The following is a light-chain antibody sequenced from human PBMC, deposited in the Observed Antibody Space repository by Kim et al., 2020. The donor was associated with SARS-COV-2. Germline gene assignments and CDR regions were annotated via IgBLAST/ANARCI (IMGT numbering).Light chain of an antibody. Sequence: QSVLTQPPSVSGAPGQRVTISCTGSSSNIGAGYDVQWYQQLPGTAPKLLIYGNSNRPSGVPDRLSGSKSGTSASLAITGLQAEDEADYYCQSYDSSLSGWVFGGGTQLTVL. CDR3: QSYDSSLSGWV. CDR1: SSNIGAGYD. CDR2: GNS. J-gene: IGLJ3*02. V-gene: IGLV1-40*01.